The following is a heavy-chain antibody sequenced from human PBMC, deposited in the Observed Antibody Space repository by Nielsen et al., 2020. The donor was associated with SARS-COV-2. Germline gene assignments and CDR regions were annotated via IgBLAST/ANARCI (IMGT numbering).Heavy chain of an antibody. J-gene: IGHJ4*02. D-gene: IGHD3-3*01. V-gene: IGHV4-34*01. Sequence: SETLSLTCAVYGGSFSDYYWTWIRQPPGKGLEWIGEISHRGITTYNPPLQSRVTISVDTSKNQFSLKLSSVTAADTAVYYCARHSRAYYDFWSGAYFDYWGQGTLVTVSS. CDR2: ISHRGIT. CDR1: GGSFSDYY. CDR3: ARHSRAYYDFWSGAYFDY.